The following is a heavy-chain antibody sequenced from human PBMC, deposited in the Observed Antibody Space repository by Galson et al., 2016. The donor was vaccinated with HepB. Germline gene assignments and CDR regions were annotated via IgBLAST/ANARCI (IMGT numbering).Heavy chain of an antibody. V-gene: IGHV3-15*01. J-gene: IGHJ4*02. CDR1: GLILAHAW. D-gene: IGHD5-24*01. CDR3: SADVSDSDGQIPDY. Sequence: SLRLSCAGSGLILAHAWMNWVRQAPGKGLECVGRIKTRAEGGPTDFAAPAIGRFTISRDDSKNTVYLHMNSLKIEDTAVYYCSADVSDSDGQIPDYWGQGTLVTVSS. CDR2: IKTRAEGGPT.